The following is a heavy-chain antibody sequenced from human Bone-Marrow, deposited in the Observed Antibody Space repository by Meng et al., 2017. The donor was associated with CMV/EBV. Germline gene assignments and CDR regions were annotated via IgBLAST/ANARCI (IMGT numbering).Heavy chain of an antibody. J-gene: IGHJ4*02. Sequence: SCAASGFTFSSYGMHWVRQAPGKGREWVAFIRYDGSNKYYADSVKGRFTISRDNSKNTLYLEMNSLRAEDTAVYYCAKDQVAAAAYYFDYWGQGTLVTVSS. CDR3: AKDQVAAAAYYFDY. CDR1: GFTFSSYG. CDR2: IRYDGSNK. V-gene: IGHV3-30*02. D-gene: IGHD6-13*01.